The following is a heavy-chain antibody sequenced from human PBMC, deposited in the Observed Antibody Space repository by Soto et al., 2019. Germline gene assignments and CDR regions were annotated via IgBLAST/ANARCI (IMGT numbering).Heavy chain of an antibody. CDR2: IIANGGT. CDR1: GFTFNHYA. CDR3: AKDYTVAADPSSVILFDY. J-gene: IGHJ4*02. D-gene: IGHD2-15*01. Sequence: PXGSLILSCAASGFTFNHYAMSWVRQAPGRGLEWVSIIIANGGTFYADSVKGRFTISRDNSKNTVYLQMSSLRVEDTAIYYCAKDYTVAADPSSVILFDYWGQGALVTVSS. V-gene: IGHV3-23*01.